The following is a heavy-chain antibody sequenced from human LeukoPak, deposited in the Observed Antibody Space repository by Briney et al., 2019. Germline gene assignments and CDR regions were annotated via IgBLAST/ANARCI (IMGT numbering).Heavy chain of an antibody. J-gene: IGHJ4*02. D-gene: IGHD2-15*01. CDR1: EFTFSSYT. V-gene: IGHV3-21*01. CDR2: ITSNSVYI. CDR3: ARQGCSGGSCYSDY. Sequence: GGSLRLSCAASEFTFSSYTMNWARQAPGRGLEWVSSITSNSVYIYYADSVRGRFTISRDNAKNSLYLQMNSLRAEDTAVYYCARQGCSGGSCYSDYWGQGTLVTVSS.